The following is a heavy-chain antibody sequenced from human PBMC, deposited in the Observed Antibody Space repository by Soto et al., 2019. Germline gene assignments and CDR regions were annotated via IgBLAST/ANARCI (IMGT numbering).Heavy chain of an antibody. D-gene: IGHD4-17*01. Sequence: SETLSLTCTVSGGSISSYYWSWIRQPAGKGLEWIGRIYTSGSTNYNPSLKSRVTMSVDMSKNQFSLKLSSVTAADTAVYYCARDITTVTTFYWFDPWGQGTLVTVSS. CDR1: GGSISSYY. CDR2: IYTSGST. V-gene: IGHV4-4*07. CDR3: ARDITTVTTFYWFDP. J-gene: IGHJ5*02.